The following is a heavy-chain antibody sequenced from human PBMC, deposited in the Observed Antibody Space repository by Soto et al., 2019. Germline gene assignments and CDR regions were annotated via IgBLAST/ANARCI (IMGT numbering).Heavy chain of an antibody. Sequence: QVQLQQWGAGLLKPSETLSLTCAVYGGFFSGYYWSWIRQPPGKGLEWIGEINHSGSTNYNPSLNSRVTISLDTSKNQFSLKLCSVTAADTAVYYCVSSSGSYYKEIDYWGQGTLVTSSS. V-gene: IGHV4-34*01. J-gene: IGHJ4*02. CDR3: VSSSGSYYKEIDY. CDR1: GGFFSGYY. D-gene: IGHD3-10*01. CDR2: INHSGST.